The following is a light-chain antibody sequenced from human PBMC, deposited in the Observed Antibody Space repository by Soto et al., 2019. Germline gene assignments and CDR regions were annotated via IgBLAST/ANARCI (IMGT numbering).Light chain of an antibody. CDR3: QQYNSFPLT. V-gene: IGKV1-5*03. J-gene: IGKJ4*01. CDR1: QSISSW. Sequence: DIQMTQSPSTLSASVGNRITITCRASQSISSWLAWYQQKPGKAPKLLLYKASTLESGVPSRFSGSGSGTEFTLTISSLQPDDFATYYCQQYNSFPLTFGGGTKVEIK. CDR2: KAS.